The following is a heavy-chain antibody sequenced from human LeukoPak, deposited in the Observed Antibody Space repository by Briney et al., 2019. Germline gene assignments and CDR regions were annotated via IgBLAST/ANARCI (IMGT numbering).Heavy chain of an antibody. D-gene: IGHD2-8*01. Sequence: GASVKVSCKASGYTFTSYGISWVRQAPGQGLEWMGGIIPIFGTANYAQKFQGRVTITADESTSTAYMELSSLRSEDTAVYYCARGGGVCTTGVCRGQSWFDPWGQGTLVTVSS. CDR1: GYTFTSYG. V-gene: IGHV1-69*13. J-gene: IGHJ5*02. CDR3: ARGGGVCTTGVCRGQSWFDP. CDR2: IIPIFGTA.